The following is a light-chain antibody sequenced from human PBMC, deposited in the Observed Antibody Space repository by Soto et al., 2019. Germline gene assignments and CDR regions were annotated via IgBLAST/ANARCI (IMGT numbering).Light chain of an antibody. CDR3: QQYNDNWT. J-gene: IGKJ1*01. CDR2: KAS. V-gene: IGKV1-5*03. CDR1: QRISSW. Sequence: DIQNTQSPSTLFASVGEKVTITCRASQRISSWLAWYQQKPGQAPKLLIYKASILQSGVPSRFSGSGSGTEFTLAISSLQPDDSATYYCQQYNDNWTFGQGTKV.